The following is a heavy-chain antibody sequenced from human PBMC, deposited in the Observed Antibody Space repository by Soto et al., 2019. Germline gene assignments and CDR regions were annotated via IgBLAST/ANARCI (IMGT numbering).Heavy chain of an antibody. Sequence: PGGSLRLSCAASGFTFSSYGMHWVRQAPGKGLEWVAVIWYDGSNKYYADSVKGRFTISRDNSKNTLYLQMNSLRAEDTAVYYCARDRQGYCSGGSCRWFDPWGQGTLVTVSS. V-gene: IGHV3-33*01. CDR2: IWYDGSNK. CDR3: ARDRQGYCSGGSCRWFDP. D-gene: IGHD2-15*01. J-gene: IGHJ5*02. CDR1: GFTFSSYG.